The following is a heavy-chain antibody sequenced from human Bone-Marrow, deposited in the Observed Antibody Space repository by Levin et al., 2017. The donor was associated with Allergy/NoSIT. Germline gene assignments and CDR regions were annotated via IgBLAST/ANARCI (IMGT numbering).Heavy chain of an antibody. D-gene: IGHD6-19*01. CDR2: IYWDDDK. J-gene: IGHJ4*02. CDR1: GFSLSTSGMG. V-gene: IGHV2-5*02. CDR3: AHRPRAVTGRPPPVYFDY. Sequence: SGPTLVKPPQTLTLTCTFSGFSLSTSGMGVAWIRQPPGKALEWLALIYWDDDKRYNPSLESRLTVTKDTSKDQVVLTMTNVAPVETGTYYCAHRPRAVTGRPPPVYFDYWGQGILVTVSS.